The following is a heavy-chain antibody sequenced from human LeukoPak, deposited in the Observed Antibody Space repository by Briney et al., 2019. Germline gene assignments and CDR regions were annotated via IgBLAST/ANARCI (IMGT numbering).Heavy chain of an antibody. J-gene: IGHJ4*02. D-gene: IGHD1-26*01. CDR3: ARDHWALGGSYYYDY. CDR1: GSTFSSYA. Sequence: GGSLRLSCAASGSTFSSYAMSWVRQAPGKGLEWVSAISGSGGSTYYADSVKGRFTISRDNSKNTLYLQMNSLRAEDTAVYYCARDHWALGGSYYYDYWGQGTLVTVSS. CDR2: ISGSGGST. V-gene: IGHV3-23*01.